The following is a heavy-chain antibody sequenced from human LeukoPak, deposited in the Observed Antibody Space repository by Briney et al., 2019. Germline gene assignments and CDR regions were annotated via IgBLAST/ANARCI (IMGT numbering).Heavy chain of an antibody. J-gene: IGHJ4*02. CDR1: GFSFSSYA. CDR2: ITHSGDST. D-gene: IGHD2-15*01. V-gene: IGHV3-23*01. Sequence: GGSLRLSCTASGFSFSSYAMSWVRQAPGKGLEWVSAITHSGDSTYYADSVKGRFIISRDNTKNTLHLQMNSLRAEDTAVYYCAKGVSGSCYSKSDYWGQGTLVTVSS. CDR3: AKGVSGSCYSKSDY.